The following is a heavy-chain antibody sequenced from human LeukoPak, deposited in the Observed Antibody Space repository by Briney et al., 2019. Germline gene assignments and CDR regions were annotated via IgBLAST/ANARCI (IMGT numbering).Heavy chain of an antibody. Sequence: ASVKVSCKASGYTFTGYYMHWVRRAPGQGLEWMGWINPNSGGTNYAQKFQGRVTMTRNTSISTAYMELSSLRSEDTAVYYCARGFGSDCSSTSCLGDWGQGTLVTVSS. J-gene: IGHJ4*02. CDR2: INPNSGGT. CDR3: ARGFGSDCSSTSCLGD. V-gene: IGHV1-2*02. D-gene: IGHD2-2*01. CDR1: GYTFTGYY.